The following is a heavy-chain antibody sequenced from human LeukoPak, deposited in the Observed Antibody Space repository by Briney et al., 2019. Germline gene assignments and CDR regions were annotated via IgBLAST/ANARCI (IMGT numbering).Heavy chain of an antibody. CDR3: ARENSSGYYTIDY. CDR2: INPSGGST. D-gene: IGHD3-3*01. V-gene: IGHV1-46*01. J-gene: IGHJ4*02. Sequence: EASVKVSCKASGYTFTSYYMHWARQAPGQGLEWMGIINPSGGSTSYAQKFQGRVTMTRDMSTSTVYMELSSLRSEDAAVYYCARENSSGYYTIDYWGQGTLVTVSS. CDR1: GYTFTSYY.